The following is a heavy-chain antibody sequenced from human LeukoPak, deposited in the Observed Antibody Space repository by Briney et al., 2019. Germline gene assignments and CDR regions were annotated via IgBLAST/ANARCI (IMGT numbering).Heavy chain of an antibody. CDR2: MNPNSGNT. V-gene: IGHV1-8*02. CDR3: ARDGAYHDSSGSYYGVGDDF. CDR1: GYTFTSYD. Sequence: ASVKVSCKASGYTFTSYDINWVRQATGQGLEWMGWMNPNSGNTGYAQKFQVRVTMTTDTSTTTAYMELRSLRSDDTAVYYCARDGAYHDSSGSYYGVGDDFWGQGTLVTVSS. J-gene: IGHJ4*02. D-gene: IGHD3-22*01.